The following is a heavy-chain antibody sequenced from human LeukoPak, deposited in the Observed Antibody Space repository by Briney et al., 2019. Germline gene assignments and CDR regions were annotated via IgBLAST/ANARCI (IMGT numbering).Heavy chain of an antibody. J-gene: IGHJ4*02. CDR2: IYPGDSDT. CDR1: GYSFPTYW. CDR3: ARREGSSWNY. V-gene: IGHV5-51*01. D-gene: IGHD6-13*01. Sequence: GESLKISCKGSGYSFPTYWIGWVRQMPGRGLEWMGIIYPGDSDTRYSPSFQGQVTISADKSISTAYLQWSSLKASDTAIYYCARREGSSWNYWGQGTLVTVSS.